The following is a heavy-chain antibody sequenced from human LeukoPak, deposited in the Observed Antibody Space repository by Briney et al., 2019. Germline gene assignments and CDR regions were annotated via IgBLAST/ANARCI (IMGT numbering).Heavy chain of an antibody. CDR1: GYTFTGYY. D-gene: IGHD3-22*01. J-gene: IGHJ5*02. V-gene: IGHV1-2*02. CDR3: ARGYYYDSSGYYGSNWFDP. Sequence: ASVKVSCKASGYTFTGYYMHWVRQAPGQGLEWMGWINPNSGGTNYAQKFQGRVTMTRDTSISTAYMELSRLRSDDTAVYYCARGYYYDSSGYYGSNWFDPWGQGTPVTVSS. CDR2: INPNSGGT.